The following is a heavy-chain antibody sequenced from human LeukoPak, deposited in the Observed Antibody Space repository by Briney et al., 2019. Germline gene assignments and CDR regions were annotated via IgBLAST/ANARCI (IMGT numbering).Heavy chain of an antibody. CDR2: ISGDGVKT. CDR1: GFSFYDYP. V-gene: IGHV3-43*02. Sequence: GGSLRLSCAASGFSFYDYPMHWVRQAPGKGLEWVYLISGDGVKTYYADSVRGRFTISRDNSKDSLYLQMNSLRTEDTAMYYCVKEIDTLGTNAFDIWGQGTMVTVSS. CDR3: VKEIDTLGTNAFDI. J-gene: IGHJ3*02. D-gene: IGHD2-15*01.